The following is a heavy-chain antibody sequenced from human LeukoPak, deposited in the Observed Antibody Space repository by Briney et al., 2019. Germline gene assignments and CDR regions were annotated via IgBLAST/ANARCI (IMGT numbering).Heavy chain of an antibody. J-gene: IGHJ4*02. D-gene: IGHD2-2*01. CDR2: ISYDGSHK. CDR3: ARKVDCSSTSCYGLDY. V-gene: IGHV3-30*03. CDR1: GFTFSSDG. Sequence: GRSLRLSCAASGFTFSSDGMHWVRQALGKGLEWVAVISYDGSHKYYADFVKGRFTISRDNSKNTLYLQMNSLRSDDTAVYYCARKVDCSSTSCYGLDYWGQGTLVTVSS.